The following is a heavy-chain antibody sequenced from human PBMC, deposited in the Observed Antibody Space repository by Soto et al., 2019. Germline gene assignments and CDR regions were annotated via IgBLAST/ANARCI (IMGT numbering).Heavy chain of an antibody. J-gene: IGHJ3*02. D-gene: IGHD2-21*01. CDR1: GFSFSISP. CDR3: VREYCAGGACSDAFDI. Sequence: PGGSLRLSCAASGFSFSISPMHWVRQAPGKGPEWVALISYDGTNKFYADSVKGRFTISRDNSKNSLYLQMKSLRSEDTAVYFCVREYCAGGACSDAFDIWGQGTLVTVSS. CDR2: ISYDGTNK. V-gene: IGHV3-30-3*01.